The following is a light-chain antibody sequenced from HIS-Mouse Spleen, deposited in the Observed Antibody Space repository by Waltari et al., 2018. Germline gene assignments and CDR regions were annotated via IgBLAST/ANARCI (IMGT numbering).Light chain of an antibody. Sequence: SYELTQPPSVSVSPGQTARITCSGDALPNNYAYWYQQKSGQVPVLVIYEDSKRPSGIPERFSGSSSGTMATLTISGAQVEDEADYYCYSTDSSGNHRVFGGGTKLTVL. CDR2: EDS. J-gene: IGLJ2*01. CDR3: YSTDSSGNHRV. V-gene: IGLV3-10*01. CDR1: ALPNNY.